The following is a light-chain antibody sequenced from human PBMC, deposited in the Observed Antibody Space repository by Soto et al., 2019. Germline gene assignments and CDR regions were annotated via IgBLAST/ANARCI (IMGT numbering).Light chain of an antibody. CDR1: SSDVGAYNY. CDR2: DVS. Sequence: QSALTQPASVSGSPGQSITISCTGTSSDVGAYNYVSWYQQHPGKVPKLMIYDVSDWPSGVSNRFSGSKSGNTASLTISGLQAEDEADYYCSSFTRSNSYVFGTGTKLTAL. CDR3: SSFTRSNSYV. J-gene: IGLJ1*01. V-gene: IGLV2-14*03.